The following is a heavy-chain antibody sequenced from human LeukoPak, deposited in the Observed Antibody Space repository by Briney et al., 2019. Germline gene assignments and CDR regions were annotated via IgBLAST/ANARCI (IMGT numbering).Heavy chain of an antibody. Sequence: PGGSLRLSCAASGFTFSSYAMHWVRQAPGKGLEWVAVISYDGSNKYYADSVKGRFTISRDNSKNTLYLQMNSLRAEDTAVYYCGRGGSSSSGFDYWGRGTLVTVSS. J-gene: IGHJ4*02. V-gene: IGHV3-30-3*01. D-gene: IGHD6-6*01. CDR2: ISYDGSNK. CDR3: GRGGSSSSGFDY. CDR1: GFTFSSYA.